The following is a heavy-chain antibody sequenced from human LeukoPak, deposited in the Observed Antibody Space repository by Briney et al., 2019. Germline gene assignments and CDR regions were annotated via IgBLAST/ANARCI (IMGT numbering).Heavy chain of an antibody. CDR2: VSSIAAAT. D-gene: IGHD3-22*01. Sequence: GGSLRLSCVASEFIFSNFAMSWVRQAPGKGLEWVSTVSSIAAATYYGDSVKGRFTISRDNSRNTLYLQMNSLRAEDTAIYYCAKDRTHRRYYDSTGYYHQYDYWGQGALVTVSS. J-gene: IGHJ4*02. V-gene: IGHV3-23*01. CDR1: EFIFSNFA. CDR3: AKDRTHRRYYDSTGYYHQYDY.